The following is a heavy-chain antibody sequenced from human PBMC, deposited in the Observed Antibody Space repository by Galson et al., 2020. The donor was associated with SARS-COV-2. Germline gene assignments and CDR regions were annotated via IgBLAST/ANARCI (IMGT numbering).Heavy chain of an antibody. V-gene: IGHV4-61*09. CDR3: ARDGGRTNFHDSTQGAGFYFGMDV. CDR2: IYTSGYT. Sequence: SETLSLTCTVSGDSISSGSYYWSWIRQPAGKGLEWLGHIYTSGYTNYNPSLKSRLTISVDTSKNQFSLNLRSVTAADTAVCYCARDGGRTNFHDSTQGAGFYFGMDVWGQGTTVTVPS. D-gene: IGHD2-8*01. CDR1: GDSISSGSYY. J-gene: IGHJ6*02.